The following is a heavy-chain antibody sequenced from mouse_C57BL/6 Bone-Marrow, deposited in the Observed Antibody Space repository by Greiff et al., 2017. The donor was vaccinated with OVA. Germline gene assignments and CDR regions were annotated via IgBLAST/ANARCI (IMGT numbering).Heavy chain of an antibody. CDR3: ARDDYALWYFDV. D-gene: IGHD2-4*01. V-gene: IGHV3-6*01. Sequence: EVQVVESGPGLVKPSQSLSLTCSVTGYSITSGYYWNWIRQFPGNKLEWMGYISYDGSNNYNPSLKNRISITRDTSKNQFFLKLNSVTTENTATYYCARDDYALWYFDVWGTGTTVTVSS. CDR1: GYSITSGYY. J-gene: IGHJ1*03. CDR2: ISYDGSN.